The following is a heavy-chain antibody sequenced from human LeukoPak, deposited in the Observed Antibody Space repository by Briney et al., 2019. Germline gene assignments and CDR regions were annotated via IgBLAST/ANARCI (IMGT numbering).Heavy chain of an antibody. V-gene: IGHV3-30*04. D-gene: IGHD3-22*01. CDR2: ISYDGSNK. CDR1: GFTFSSYA. J-gene: IGHJ4*02. Sequence: GRSLRLSCAASGFTFSSYAMHWVRQAPGKGLEWVAVISYDGSNKYYADSVKGRFTISRDNSKNTLYLHMNSLRPDDTAVYYCARAPGTMIVVDYWGQGTLVTVSS. CDR3: ARAPGTMIVVDY.